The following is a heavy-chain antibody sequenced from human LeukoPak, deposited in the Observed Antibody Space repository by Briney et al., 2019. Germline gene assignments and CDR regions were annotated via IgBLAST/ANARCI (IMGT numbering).Heavy chain of an antibody. D-gene: IGHD3-3*01. J-gene: IGHJ5*02. V-gene: IGHV4-30-2*01. Sequence: SETLSPTCAVSGGSISSGGYSWSWIRQPPGKGLEWIGYIYHSGSTYYNPSLKSRVTISVDRSKNQFSLKLSSVTAADTAVYYCARGGSTIYNWFDPWGQGTLVTVSS. CDR1: GGSISSGGYS. CDR2: IYHSGST. CDR3: ARGGSTIYNWFDP.